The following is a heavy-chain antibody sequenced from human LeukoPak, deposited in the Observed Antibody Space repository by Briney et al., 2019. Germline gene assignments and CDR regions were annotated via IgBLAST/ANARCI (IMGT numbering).Heavy chain of an antibody. CDR1: TYSISSAYY. Sequence: SETLSLTCSVSTYSISSAYYWSWIRQPPGKGLEWIGEINHSGSTNYNPSLKSRVTISVDTSKNQFSLKLSSVTAADTAVYYCARRPFRGYSYGYYFDYWGQGTLVTVSS. V-gene: IGHV4-38-2*02. CDR2: INHSGST. D-gene: IGHD5-18*01. J-gene: IGHJ4*02. CDR3: ARRPFRGYSYGYYFDY.